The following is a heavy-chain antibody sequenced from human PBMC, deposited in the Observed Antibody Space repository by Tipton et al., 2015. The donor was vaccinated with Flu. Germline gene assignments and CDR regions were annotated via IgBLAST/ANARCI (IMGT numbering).Heavy chain of an antibody. V-gene: IGHV4-38-2*02. CDR2: IHYSGSP. J-gene: IGHJ4*02. CDR1: GDSMRSDYF. CDR3: ARWGEGYCSDGICYGPTRLFEF. Sequence: TLSLTCTVSGDSMRSDYFWGWIRQAPGKGLEWIGNIHYSGSPHYNPSLKSRVTISVDTSKNQFSLRLSSVTAADTAVYYCARWGEGYCSDGICYGPTRLFEFWGRGTLVTVSP. D-gene: IGHD2-8*01.